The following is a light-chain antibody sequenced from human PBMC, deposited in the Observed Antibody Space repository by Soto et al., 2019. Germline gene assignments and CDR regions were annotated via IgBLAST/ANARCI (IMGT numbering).Light chain of an antibody. CDR3: SSYAGSDNVL. Sequence: QSALTQPPSASGSPGQSVTISCTGISSDVGGYNYVSWYQQHPGKAPKLMIYEVTKRPSGVPDRFSGSRSGDTASLTVSGLQAEDEADYYRSSYAGSDNVLFGGGTKLTVL. CDR2: EVT. J-gene: IGLJ2*01. V-gene: IGLV2-8*01. CDR1: SSDVGGYNY.